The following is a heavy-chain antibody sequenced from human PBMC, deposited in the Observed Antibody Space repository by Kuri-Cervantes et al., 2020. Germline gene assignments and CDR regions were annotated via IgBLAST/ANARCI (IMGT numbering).Heavy chain of an antibody. V-gene: IGHV3-30*03. CDR3: ARAVRITGYSSSSPYYYGMDV. CDR1: GFTFSSYG. J-gene: IGHJ6*02. Sequence: GGSLRLSCAASGFTFSSYGMHWVRQAPGKVLEWVAVISYDGSNKYYADSVKGRFTISRDNSKNTLYLQMNSLRAEDTAVYYCARAVRITGYSSSSPYYYGMDVWGQGTTVTVSS. D-gene: IGHD6-13*01. CDR2: ISYDGSNK.